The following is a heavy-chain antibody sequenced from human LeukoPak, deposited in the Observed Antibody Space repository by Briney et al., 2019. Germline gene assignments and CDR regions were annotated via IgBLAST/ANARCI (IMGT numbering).Heavy chain of an antibody. CDR1: GFTFSTYW. CDR2: IRQDGSDE. D-gene: IGHD3-10*01. J-gene: IGHJ4*02. CDR3: AKDCYGSGSYPDY. V-gene: IGHV3-7*03. Sequence: HPGGSLRLSCAASGFTFSTYWMSWLRQAPGKGLEWVAYIRQDGSDEYYVNSVKGRFTISRDNARNSLYLQMNSLRAEDTALYYCAKDCYGSGSYPDYWGQGTLVTVSS.